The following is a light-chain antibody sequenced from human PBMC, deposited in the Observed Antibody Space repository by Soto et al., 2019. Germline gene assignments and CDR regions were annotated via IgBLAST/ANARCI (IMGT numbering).Light chain of an antibody. J-gene: IGKJ1*01. CDR1: PSVTNF. V-gene: IGKV3-20*01. CDR2: GAS. CDR3: QQFGSSPWT. Sequence: PGERATLSCRASPSVTNFLAWYQQKPGQAPRLLIYGASSRASGIPDRFSGSGSGTDFTLTINRLEPEDFALYYCQQFGSSPWTFGQGTKVDIK.